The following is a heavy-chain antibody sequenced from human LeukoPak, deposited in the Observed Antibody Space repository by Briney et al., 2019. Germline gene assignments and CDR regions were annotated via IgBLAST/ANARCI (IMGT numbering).Heavy chain of an antibody. CDR2: ISYDGSNK. Sequence: PGGSLRLSCAASGFTFSSYGMHWVRQAPGKGLEWVAVISYDGSNKYYADSVKGRFTISRDNSKNTLYLQMNSLRAEDTAVYYCAKDSGLGYCSGGSCLTPPAFDIWGQGTMVTVSS. CDR3: AKDSGLGYCSGGSCLTPPAFDI. D-gene: IGHD2-15*01. V-gene: IGHV3-30*18. CDR1: GFTFSSYG. J-gene: IGHJ3*02.